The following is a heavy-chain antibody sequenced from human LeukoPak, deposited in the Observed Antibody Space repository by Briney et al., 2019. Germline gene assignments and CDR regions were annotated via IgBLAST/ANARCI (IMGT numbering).Heavy chain of an antibody. J-gene: IGHJ5*02. CDR2: IYYSGST. CDR3: ARTGRFGVASWFDP. V-gene: IGHV4-39*01. CDR1: GVSITSSSYY. Sequence: SETLSLTCTVSGVSITSSSYYWAWIRQSPGKGLEWIGSIYYSGSTYFNPSLKSRVTMSVDTSENQLSLKLTSVTAADTALYYCARTGRFGVASWFDPWGQGTLITVSS. D-gene: IGHD3-3*01.